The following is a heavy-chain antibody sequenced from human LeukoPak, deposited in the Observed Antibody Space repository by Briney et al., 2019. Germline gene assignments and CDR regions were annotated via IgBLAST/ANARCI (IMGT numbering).Heavy chain of an antibody. J-gene: IGHJ4*02. D-gene: IGHD3-22*01. CDR1: GDSISSGSYY. CDR3: ATSSYYYDSSHLFDY. Sequence: SETLSLTCTVSGDSISSGSYYWSWIRQPAGKGLEWIGRIYTSESTNYNPSLKSRVTISADTSKNQFSLKLSSVTAADTAVYYCATSSYYYDSSHLFDYWGQGTLVTVSS. CDR2: IYTSEST. V-gene: IGHV4-61*02.